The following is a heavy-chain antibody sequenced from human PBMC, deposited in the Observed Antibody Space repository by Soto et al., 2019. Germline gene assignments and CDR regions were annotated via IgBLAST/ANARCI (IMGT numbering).Heavy chain of an antibody. D-gene: IGHD4-17*01. V-gene: IGHV3-21*01. Sequence: GWSLRLSCAASGFTFSSYSMNWVRQAPGKGLEWVSSISSSGSYIYYADSVKGRFTISRDNAKNSLYLQMNSLRAEDTAVYYCAGMTTAYWFDPWGQGTLVTVSS. CDR2: ISSSGSYI. J-gene: IGHJ5*02. CDR1: GFTFSSYS. CDR3: AGMTTAYWFDP.